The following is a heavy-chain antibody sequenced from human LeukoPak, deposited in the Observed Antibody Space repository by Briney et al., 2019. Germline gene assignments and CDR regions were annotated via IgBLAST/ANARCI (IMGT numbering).Heavy chain of an antibody. CDR2: ISAYNGNT. Sequence: ASEKVSCKASGYTFTSYGISWVRQAPGQGLEWMGWISAYNGNTNYAQKLQGRVTTTTDTSTSTAYMELRSLRSDDTAVYYCATTMVRGADDAFDIWGQGTMVTVSS. V-gene: IGHV1-18*01. CDR1: GYTFTSYG. D-gene: IGHD3-10*01. J-gene: IGHJ3*02. CDR3: ATTMVRGADDAFDI.